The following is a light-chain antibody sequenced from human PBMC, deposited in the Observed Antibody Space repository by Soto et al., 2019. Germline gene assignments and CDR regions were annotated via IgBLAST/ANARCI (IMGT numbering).Light chain of an antibody. CDR2: AAS. J-gene: IGKJ2*01. CDR3: EQVNNYPPT. CDR1: QGISSA. Sequence: AIQLTQSPSSLSASVGDRVTITCRASQGISSALAWYQQKPGKAPKLLIYAASSLESVGPSRFSGCGSVTDFTLTISSLQPEDFATYYCEQVNNYPPTFGQGTKLESK. V-gene: IGKV1D-13*01.